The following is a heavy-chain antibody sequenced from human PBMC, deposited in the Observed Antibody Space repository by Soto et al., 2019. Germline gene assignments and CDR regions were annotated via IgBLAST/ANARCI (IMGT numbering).Heavy chain of an antibody. CDR2: IYPGDSDT. Sequence: GESLKISCKGSGYSFTSYWIGWVRQMPGKGLEWMGIIYPGDSDTRYSPSFQGQVTISADKSISTAYLQWSSLKASDTAMYYCARSTRYYYYYYYMDVWGKGTTVTVSS. V-gene: IGHV5-51*01. J-gene: IGHJ6*03. CDR3: ARSTRYYYYYYYMDV. CDR1: GYSFTSYW.